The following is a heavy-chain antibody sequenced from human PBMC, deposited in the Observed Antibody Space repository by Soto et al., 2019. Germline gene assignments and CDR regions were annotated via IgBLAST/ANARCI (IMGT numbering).Heavy chain of an antibody. CDR2: IYHSGST. CDR1: GYSISSGYY. D-gene: IGHD5-18*01. J-gene: IGHJ4*02. CDR3: ARGPAMVDY. V-gene: IGHV4-38-2*01. Sequence: SETLSLTCAVSGYSISSGYYWGWIRQPPGKGLEWIGSIYHSGSTYYNPSLKSRVTISVDTSKNQFSLKLSSVTAADTAVYYCARGPAMVDYWGQGTLVTVSS.